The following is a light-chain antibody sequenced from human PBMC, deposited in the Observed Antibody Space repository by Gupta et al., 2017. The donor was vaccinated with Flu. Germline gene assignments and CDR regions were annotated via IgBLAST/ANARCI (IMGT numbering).Light chain of an antibody. V-gene: IGLV1-51*01. CDR1: SSNIASNY. J-gene: IGLJ2*01. CDR2: ENN. CDR3: ETWDNTLSAGV. Sequence: SVLTQPPSLSAAPGQKVTISCSGSSSNIASNYVSWYQHLPGTPPKLLIYENNQRPSGIPDRFSGSKSGTSATLAIAGLQTGDEADYYCETWDNTLSAGVFGGGTKLTVL.